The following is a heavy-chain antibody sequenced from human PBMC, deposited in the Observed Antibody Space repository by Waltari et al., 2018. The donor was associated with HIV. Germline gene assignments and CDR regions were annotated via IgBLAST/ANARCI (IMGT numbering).Heavy chain of an antibody. D-gene: IGHD3-22*01. CDR2: SSAYNVNT. V-gene: IGHV1-18*01. CDR1: GYTFTSYG. Sequence: QVQLVQSGDEVQKPGASVKVSCKASGYTFTSYGISWVRQTTGQGLEWMGWSSAYNVNTNYAQKLKCRVNMTPDTCTSIAYMELRSLRSDDTAVYYCARVDYDSSRSNWCDPWCQGALVTVSS. J-gene: IGHJ5*02. CDR3: ARVDYDSSRSNWCDP.